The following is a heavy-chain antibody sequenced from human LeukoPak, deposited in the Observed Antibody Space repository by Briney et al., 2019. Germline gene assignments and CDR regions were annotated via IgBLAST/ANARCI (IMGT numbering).Heavy chain of an antibody. CDR2: IYSGGST. CDR3: ARLSSWVFEI. Sequence: PGGSLRLSCAASGFTFSSYAMHWVRQAPGKGLEWVSVIYSGGSTYYADSVKGRFTISRDNSKNTLYLQMNSLRAEDTAVYFCARLSSWVFEIWGQGTMVTVSS. CDR1: GFTFSSYA. J-gene: IGHJ3*02. D-gene: IGHD3-16*01. V-gene: IGHV3-66*04.